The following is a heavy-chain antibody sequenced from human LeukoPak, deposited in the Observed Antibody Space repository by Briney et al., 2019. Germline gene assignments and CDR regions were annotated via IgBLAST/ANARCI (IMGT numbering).Heavy chain of an antibody. CDR2: IYTSGST. Sequence: SETLSLTCTVSGGSISSYYWSWIRQPAGKGLEWIGRIYTSGSTNYNPSLKSRVTISVDTSKNQFSLKLSSVTAADTAVYYCARTPIVVVAATGPDFDYWGQGTLVTVSS. D-gene: IGHD2-15*01. J-gene: IGHJ4*02. V-gene: IGHV4-4*07. CDR1: GGSISSYY. CDR3: ARTPIVVVAATGPDFDY.